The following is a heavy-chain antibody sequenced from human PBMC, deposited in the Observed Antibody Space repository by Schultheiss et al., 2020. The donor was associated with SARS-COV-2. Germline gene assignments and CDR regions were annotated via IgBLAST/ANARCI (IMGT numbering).Heavy chain of an antibody. CDR2: MNPNSGNT. CDR1: GYTFTSYD. D-gene: IGHD6-13*01. Sequence: ASVKVSCKASGYTFTSYDINWVRQATGQGLEWMGWMNPNSGNTGYAQKFQGRVTITRNTSISTAYMELSSLRSEDTAVYYCARGGSSWYGSSGMDVWGQGTTVTVSS. J-gene: IGHJ6*02. V-gene: IGHV1-8*03. CDR3: ARGGSSWYGSSGMDV.